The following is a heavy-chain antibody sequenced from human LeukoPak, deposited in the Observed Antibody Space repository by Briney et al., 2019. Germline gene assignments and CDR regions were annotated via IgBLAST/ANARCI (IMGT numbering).Heavy chain of an antibody. CDR3: ARDLKRKGEGNWFDP. Sequence: SQTLSLTCTVSGGSISSGDSYWSWIRQPPGKGLEWIGYIYYSVSTYYNPSLKSRVTISVDTSKNQFSLKLSSVTAADTAVYYCARDLKRKGEGNWFDPWGQGTLVTVSS. J-gene: IGHJ5*02. CDR2: IYYSVST. CDR1: GGSISSGDSY. D-gene: IGHD3-16*01. V-gene: IGHV4-30-4*01.